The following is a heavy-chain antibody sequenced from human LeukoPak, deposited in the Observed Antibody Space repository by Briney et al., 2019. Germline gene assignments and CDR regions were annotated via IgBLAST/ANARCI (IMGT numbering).Heavy chain of an antibody. CDR2: IYYSGST. D-gene: IGHD3-10*01. Sequence: PSETLSLTCTVSGGSISRYYWSWIRQPPGKGLEWIGYIYYSGSTNYNPSLKSRVTISVDTSKNQFSLKLSSVTAADTAVYYCARATYREVNYWGQGTLVTVSS. J-gene: IGHJ4*02. CDR3: ARATYREVNY. CDR1: GGSISRYY. V-gene: IGHV4-59*08.